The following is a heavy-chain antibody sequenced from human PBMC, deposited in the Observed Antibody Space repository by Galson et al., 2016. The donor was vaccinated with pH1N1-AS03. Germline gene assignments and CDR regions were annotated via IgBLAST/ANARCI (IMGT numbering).Heavy chain of an antibody. Sequence: SVKVSCKASGYIFTGFYVHWVRQAPGQGLEWMGWINPNNGVTNYAQKFQAWVTMTGDTSISTAYMELYGLKFDDTAVYYCASDPRGPCSRASCPTTYYIGMDVWGQGTTVIFSS. D-gene: IGHD1-26*01. J-gene: IGHJ6*02. CDR1: GYIFTGFY. V-gene: IGHV1-2*04. CDR2: INPNNGVT. CDR3: ASDPRGPCSRASCPTTYYIGMDV.